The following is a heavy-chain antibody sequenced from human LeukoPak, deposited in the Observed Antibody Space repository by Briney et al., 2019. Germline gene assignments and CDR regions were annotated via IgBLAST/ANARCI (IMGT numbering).Heavy chain of an antibody. CDR2: ISSSSSYI. V-gene: IGHV3-21*01. CDR1: GFTSSSYS. Sequence: GGSLRLSCAASGFTSSSYSMNWVRQAPGKGLEWVSSISSSSSYIYYADSVKGRFTISRDNAKNSLYLQMNSLRAEDTAVYYCARDGDSSGYYLFDYWGQGTLVTVSS. J-gene: IGHJ4*02. D-gene: IGHD3-22*01. CDR3: ARDGDSSGYYLFDY.